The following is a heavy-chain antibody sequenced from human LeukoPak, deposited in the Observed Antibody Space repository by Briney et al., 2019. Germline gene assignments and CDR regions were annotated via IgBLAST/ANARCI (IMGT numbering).Heavy chain of an antibody. CDR1: GGSISSSSYY. V-gene: IGHV4-39*01. D-gene: IGHD1-1*01. CDR3: ARHPSPLWNDVEDDGFDI. Sequence: PSETLSLTCTVSGGSISSSSYYWGWIRQPPGKGLEWIGSIYYSGSTYYNPSLKSRVTISVDTSKNQFSLKLSSATAADTAVYYCARHPSPLWNDVEDDGFDIWGQGTMVTVSS. J-gene: IGHJ3*02. CDR2: IYYSGST.